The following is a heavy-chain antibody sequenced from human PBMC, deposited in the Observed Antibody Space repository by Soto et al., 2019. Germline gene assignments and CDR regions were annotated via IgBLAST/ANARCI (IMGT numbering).Heavy chain of an antibody. CDR3: GRGGSDSPMAPGY. CDR2: INPDGSAT. Sequence: LRLSCAASGFTFSSYRMHWVRQAPGKGLVWVSRINPDGSATNYADSVKGRFTISRDNAKNTLYLQMNSLRAEDTAVFYCGRGGSDSPMAPGYWGQGTLVTVSS. D-gene: IGHD5-18*01. J-gene: IGHJ4*02. V-gene: IGHV3-74*01. CDR1: GFTFSSYR.